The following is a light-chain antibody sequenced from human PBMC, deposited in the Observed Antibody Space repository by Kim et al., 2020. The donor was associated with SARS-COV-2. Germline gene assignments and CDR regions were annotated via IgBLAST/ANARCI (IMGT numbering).Light chain of an antibody. Sequence: EIVLTQSPGTLSLSPGERATLSCRTSQAISISYLAWFQQKPGQAPRLLIFGTSTRATGIPDRFSGSGSGTDFTLTITSLEPEDFAVYYCQQYDSSRRLTFGGGTKVDIK. J-gene: IGKJ4*01. V-gene: IGKV3-20*01. CDR2: GTS. CDR1: QAISISY. CDR3: QQYDSSRRLT.